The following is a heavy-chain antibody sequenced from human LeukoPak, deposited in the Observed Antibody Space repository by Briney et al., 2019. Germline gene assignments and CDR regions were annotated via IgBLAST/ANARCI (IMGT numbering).Heavy chain of an antibody. J-gene: IGHJ4*02. Sequence: SVKVSCKASGGTFSSYAISWLRQAPGQGLGWMGRIIPIFGTANYAQKFQGRVTITTDESTSTAYMELSSLRSEDTAVYYCASGARALDYWGQGTLVTVSS. D-gene: IGHD1-26*01. CDR1: GGTFSSYA. V-gene: IGHV1-69*05. CDR3: ASGARALDY. CDR2: IIPIFGTA.